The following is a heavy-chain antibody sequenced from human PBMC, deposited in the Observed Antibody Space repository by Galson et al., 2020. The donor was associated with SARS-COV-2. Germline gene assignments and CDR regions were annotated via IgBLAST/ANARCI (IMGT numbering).Heavy chain of an antibody. Sequence: GGSLRLSCAASGFTFSDYYMTWIRQAPGKGLEWVSYISVSSSYRNYADSVKGRFTISRDNAKNSLYLQMDSLRAEDTAVYYCARERHCTKGICQGGAFNMWGQGTRVTVSS. CDR2: ISVSSSYR. V-gene: IGHV3-11*05. CDR1: GFTFSDYY. J-gene: IGHJ3*02. D-gene: IGHD2-8*01. CDR3: ARERHCTKGICQGGAFNM.